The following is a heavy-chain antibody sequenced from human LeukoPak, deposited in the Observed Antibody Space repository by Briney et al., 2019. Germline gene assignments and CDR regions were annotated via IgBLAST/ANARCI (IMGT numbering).Heavy chain of an antibody. J-gene: IGHJ3*02. Sequence: SETLSLTCAVSGGSISSSYWWSWVRQPPGKGLEWIGEVYHSGSTNHNPSLKSRVTISVDKSKNQFSLKLRPVTAADTAVYYCAGAYWGGDCYSGRAFDIWGEGTMVTVSS. D-gene: IGHD2-21*02. CDR2: VYHSGST. CDR3: AGAYWGGDCYSGRAFDI. V-gene: IGHV4-4*02. CDR1: GGSISSSYW.